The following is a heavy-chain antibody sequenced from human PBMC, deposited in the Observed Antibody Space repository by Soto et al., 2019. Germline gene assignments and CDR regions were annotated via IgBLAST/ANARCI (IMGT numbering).Heavy chain of an antibody. D-gene: IGHD2-15*01. CDR2: IIPIFGTA. J-gene: IGHJ4*02. Sequence: SVQVSCKASGGAFSSYAISWVRQAPGQGLEWMGGIIPIFGTANYAQKFQGRVTITADESTSTAYMELSSLRSEDTAVYYCARRRRRCSGGSCYDYFDYWGQGTLVTVSS. V-gene: IGHV1-69*13. CDR1: GGAFSSYA. CDR3: ARRRRRCSGGSCYDYFDY.